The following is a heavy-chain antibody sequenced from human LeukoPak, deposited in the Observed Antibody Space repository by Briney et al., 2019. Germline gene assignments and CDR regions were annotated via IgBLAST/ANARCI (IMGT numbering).Heavy chain of an antibody. J-gene: IGHJ4*02. CDR1: GFTFSSYS. CDR3: ARAAEGSILSGDDYRYDY. CDR2: ISSSSSTI. D-gene: IGHD4-11*01. Sequence: GGSLRLSCAASGFTFSSYSMNWVRQAPGKGLEWVSYISSSSSTIYYADSVKGRFTISRDNAKNSLYLQMNSLRAEDTAVYYCARAAEGSILSGDDYRYDYWGQGTLVTVSS. V-gene: IGHV3-48*01.